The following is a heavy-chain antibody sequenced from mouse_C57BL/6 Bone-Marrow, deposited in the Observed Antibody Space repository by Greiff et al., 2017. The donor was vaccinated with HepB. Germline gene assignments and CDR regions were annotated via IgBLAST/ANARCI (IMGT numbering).Heavy chain of an antibody. J-gene: IGHJ1*03. CDR1: GFTFSSYA. V-gene: IGHV5-9-1*02. CDR3: TRDSTMITPYWYFDV. D-gene: IGHD2-4*01. Sequence: EVKLVESGEGLVKPGGSLKLSCAASGFTFSSYAMSWVRQTPEKRLEWVAYISSGGDYIYYADTVKGRFTITRDNARNTLYLQMSSLKSEDTAMYYGTRDSTMITPYWYFDVWGTGTTVTVSS. CDR2: ISSGGDYI.